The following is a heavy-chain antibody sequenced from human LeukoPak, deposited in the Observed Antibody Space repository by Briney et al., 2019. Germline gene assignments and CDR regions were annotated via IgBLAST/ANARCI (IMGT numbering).Heavy chain of an antibody. V-gene: IGHV4-39*01. Sequence: PSETLSLTCTVSGASFSSSTYYCGWIRQPPGKGLEWSGSIYYSGSTYYNPSLKSRVTMSVDTSKNQFSLKLSSVTAADTAVYYCARHAGGISATGTRPFDYWGQGTLVTVSS. CDR1: GASFSSSTYY. J-gene: IGHJ4*02. D-gene: IGHD6-13*01. CDR2: IYYSGST. CDR3: ARHAGGISATGTRPFDY.